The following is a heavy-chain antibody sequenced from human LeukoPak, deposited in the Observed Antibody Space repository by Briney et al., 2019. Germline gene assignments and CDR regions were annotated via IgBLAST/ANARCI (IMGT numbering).Heavy chain of an antibody. D-gene: IGHD5-24*01. CDR1: GFTFDDPA. Sequence: GGSLRLSCAASGFTFDDPAMHWVRRAPGKGLEWVSVISGDGGTIYYADSVKGRFTISRDNRKNCLYLLMNSLRTEDTALYHCAKDPATRDGHGAWFDPWGQGTLVTVSS. CDR3: AKDPATRDGHGAWFDP. J-gene: IGHJ5*02. CDR2: ISGDGGTI. V-gene: IGHV3-43*02.